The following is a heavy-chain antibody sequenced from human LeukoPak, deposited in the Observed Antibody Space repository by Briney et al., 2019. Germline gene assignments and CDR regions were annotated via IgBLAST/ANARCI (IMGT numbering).Heavy chain of an antibody. J-gene: IGHJ4*02. CDR1: GFTVSSNY. CDR3: ASGSGYSASYYFDY. D-gene: IGHD3-3*01. V-gene: IGHV3-53*01. Sequence: GGSLRLSCAASGFTVSSNYMSWVRQAPGKGLEWVSVIYSGGSTYYADSVKGRFTISRDNSKNTLYLQMNSLRAEDTAVYYCASGSGYSASYYFDYWGQGTLVTVSS. CDR2: IYSGGST.